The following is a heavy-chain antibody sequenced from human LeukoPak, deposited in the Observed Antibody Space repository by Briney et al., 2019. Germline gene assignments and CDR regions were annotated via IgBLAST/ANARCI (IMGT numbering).Heavy chain of an antibody. CDR1: GFTFSSYA. D-gene: IGHD6-13*01. CDR2: ISYDGSNK. V-gene: IGHV3-30*04. J-gene: IGHJ6*03. CDR3: ARDKSSSWPTTWGIYYYYYYMDV. Sequence: GGSLRLSCAASGFTFSSYAMHWVRQAPGKGLEWVAVISYDGSNKYYADSVKGRFTISRDNSKNTLYLQMNSLRAEDTAVYYCARDKSSSWPTTWGIYYYYYYMDVWGKGTTVTVSS.